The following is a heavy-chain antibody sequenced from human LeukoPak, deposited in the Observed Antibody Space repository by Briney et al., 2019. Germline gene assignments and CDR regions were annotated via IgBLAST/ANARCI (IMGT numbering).Heavy chain of an antibody. V-gene: IGHV3-33*01. J-gene: IGHJ4*02. CDR3: TADGCGGTCYFDH. Sequence: GGSLRLSCAASGLTFSSHGMHWVRQAPGKGLEWVALIWYDGSDKYYADSVRGRFTITRANAKNMWYLQMNSLGVEDTAVYYCTADGCGGTCYFDHWGQGALVTVSS. D-gene: IGHD2-15*01. CDR2: IWYDGSDK. CDR1: GLTFSSHG.